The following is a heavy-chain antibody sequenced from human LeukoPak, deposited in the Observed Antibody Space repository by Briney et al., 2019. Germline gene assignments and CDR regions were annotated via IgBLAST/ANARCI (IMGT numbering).Heavy chain of an antibody. V-gene: IGHV1-46*01. CDR1: GYTFTSYY. J-gene: IGHJ4*02. CDR3: ARVFGSSAFDY. CDR2: INPSGGST. D-gene: IGHD6-6*01. Sequence: ASVKVPCKASGYTFTSYYMHWVRQAPGQGLEWMGIINPSGGSTSYAQKFQGRVTMTRDTSTSTVYMELSSLRSGDTAVYYCARVFGSSAFDYWGQGTLVTVSS.